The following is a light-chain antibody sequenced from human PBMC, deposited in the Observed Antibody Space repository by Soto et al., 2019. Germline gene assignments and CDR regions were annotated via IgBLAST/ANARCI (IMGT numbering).Light chain of an antibody. CDR1: SSNIGTDYA. CDR2: GNT. CDR3: SSYTTTSTLV. V-gene: IGLV1-40*01. Sequence: QSVLTQPPSVSGAPGQRVTIPCIGSSSNIGTDYAVHWYQQFPGTAPKVLIYGNTNRPSGVPDRFSGSRSGTSASLAIAGLQTEDEADYYCSSYTTTSTLVFGGGTKVTVL. J-gene: IGLJ3*02.